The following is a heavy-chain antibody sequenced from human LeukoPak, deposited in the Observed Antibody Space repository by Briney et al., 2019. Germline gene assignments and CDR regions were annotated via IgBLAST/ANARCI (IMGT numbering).Heavy chain of an antibody. D-gene: IGHD4-17*01. CDR2: ISVATGDT. Sequence: ASVKVSCKASASSFPTFSFSWVRQAPGQGLEWMGWISVATGDTFYAQKVEGRVSMTTDTITGTLYMELTGLTSDDTAVYYCTTGYGDLEMYGNWGQGTLVIVSS. CDR1: ASSFPTFS. V-gene: IGHV1-18*01. J-gene: IGHJ4*02. CDR3: TTGYGDLEMYGN.